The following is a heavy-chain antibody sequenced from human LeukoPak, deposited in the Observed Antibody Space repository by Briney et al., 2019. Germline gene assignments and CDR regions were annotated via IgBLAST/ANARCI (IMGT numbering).Heavy chain of an antibody. CDR2: IYTSGST. Sequence: SETLSLTCTVSGGSISSGSYYWSWIRQPAGKGLEWIGRIYTSGSTNYNPSLKSRVIISVDTSKNQFSLKLSSVTAADTAVYYCARAAGPPNPYYYYYMDVWGKGITVTVSS. D-gene: IGHD6-13*01. CDR3: ARAAGPPNPYYYYYMDV. V-gene: IGHV4-61*02. CDR1: GGSISSGSYY. J-gene: IGHJ6*03.